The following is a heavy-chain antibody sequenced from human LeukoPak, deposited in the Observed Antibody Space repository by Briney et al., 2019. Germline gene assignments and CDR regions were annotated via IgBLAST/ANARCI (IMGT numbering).Heavy chain of an antibody. V-gene: IGHV3-23*01. Sequence: GGSLRLSCEASGFTFSNYAMSWVRQAPGKGLDWVSGISGSGGSTFYADSVQGRFTVSRDNSKNTLYLQMNSLRGDDTAVYYCAKAGKGTYHFDYWSQGTLVTVSS. CDR1: GFTFSNYA. CDR3: AKAGKGTYHFDY. CDR2: ISGSGGST. J-gene: IGHJ4*02. D-gene: IGHD3-10*01.